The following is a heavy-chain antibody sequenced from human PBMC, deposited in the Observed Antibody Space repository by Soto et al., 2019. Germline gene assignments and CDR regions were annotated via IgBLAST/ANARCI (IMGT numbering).Heavy chain of an antibody. CDR1: GGSISSYY. D-gene: IGHD1-26*01. V-gene: IGHV4-4*07. Sequence: ESLSLTCTVSGGSISSYYWSWIRQPAGKGLEWIGRIYTSGSTNYNPSLKSRVTMSVDTSKNQFSLKLSSVTAADTAVYYCARDLGVGATGGMDVWGQGITVTVSS. CDR3: ARDLGVGATGGMDV. CDR2: IYTSGST. J-gene: IGHJ6*02.